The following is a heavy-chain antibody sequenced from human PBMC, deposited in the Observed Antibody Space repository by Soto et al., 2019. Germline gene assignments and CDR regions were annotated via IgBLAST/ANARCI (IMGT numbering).Heavy chain of an antibody. D-gene: IGHD3-10*01. CDR3: ARGMVRGDDAFDI. V-gene: IGHV4-34*01. J-gene: IGHJ3*02. Sequence: SETLSLTCAVYGGSFSGYYWSWIRQPPGKGLEWIGEINHSGSTNNNPSLKSRVTISVDTSKNHFSLKLSSVTAADTAVYYCARGMVRGDDAFDIWGQGTMVTVSS. CDR1: GGSFSGYY. CDR2: INHSGST.